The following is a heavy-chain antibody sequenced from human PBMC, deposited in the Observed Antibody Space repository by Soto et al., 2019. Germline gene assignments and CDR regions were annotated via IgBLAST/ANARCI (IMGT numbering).Heavy chain of an antibody. CDR1: GGSISSGGYY. CDR2: IYYSGST. Sequence: SETLSLTCTVSGGSISSGGYYWSWIRQHPGKGLELIGYIYYSGSTYYNPSLKSRVTISVDTSKNQFSLKLSSVTAADTAVYYCARGVATIDAFDIWGQGTMVTVSS. V-gene: IGHV4-31*03. D-gene: IGHD5-12*01. J-gene: IGHJ3*02. CDR3: ARGVATIDAFDI.